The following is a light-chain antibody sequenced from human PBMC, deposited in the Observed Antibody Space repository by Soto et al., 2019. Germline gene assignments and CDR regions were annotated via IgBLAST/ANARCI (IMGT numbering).Light chain of an antibody. CDR3: CSYTSSATQV. Sequence: QSALIQPASVSGSPGQSFTISCTGTNSDVGGYDFVSWYQQHPGTAPKLMIYNVNDPPSGVPNRFSGSKSDNTASLTISGLQAEDEADYYCCSYTSSATQVFGGGTQLTVL. J-gene: IGLJ3*02. CDR2: NVN. V-gene: IGLV2-14*03. CDR1: NSDVGGYDF.